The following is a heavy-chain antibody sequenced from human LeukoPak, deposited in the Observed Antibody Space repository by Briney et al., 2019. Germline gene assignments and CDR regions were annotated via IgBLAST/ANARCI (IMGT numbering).Heavy chain of an antibody. J-gene: IGHJ4*02. CDR1: GGSISSYN. D-gene: IGHD6-19*01. Sequence: SETLSLTCTASGGSISSYNWNWIRQSPGKGLEWIGNIYYTGSTNYNPSFKGRVTISVDTSKNQFSLRLTSVTAADTAVFYCARGASGWYWLDYWGRGTLVTVSS. CDR2: IYYTGST. V-gene: IGHV4-59*01. CDR3: ARGASGWYWLDY.